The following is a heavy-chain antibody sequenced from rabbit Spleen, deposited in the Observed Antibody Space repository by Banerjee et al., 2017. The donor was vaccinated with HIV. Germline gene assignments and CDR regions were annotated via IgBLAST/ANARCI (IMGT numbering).Heavy chain of an antibody. CDR2: IDAGSSGFT. V-gene: IGHV1S40*01. J-gene: IGHJ4*01. CDR1: GVSFSSYYY. CDR3: VREVAAKFNL. D-gene: IGHD4-1*01. Sequence: QSLEESGGDLVKPGASLTLTCTAAGVSFSSYYYMCWVRQAPGKGLEWIACIDAGSSGFTYFASWAKGRFTISKTSSTTVTLQVTSLTAADTATYFCVREVAAKFNLWGQGTLVTVS.